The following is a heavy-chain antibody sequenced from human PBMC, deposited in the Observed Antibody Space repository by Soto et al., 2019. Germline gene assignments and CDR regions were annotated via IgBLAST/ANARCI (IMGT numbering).Heavy chain of an antibody. V-gene: IGHV3-53*01. CDR3: ARATRYVGSFDS. Sequence: EVQLVESGGGLIQPGGSLRLSCVASGFSVTSNYMTWVRQAPGKGLEWVSILYTGVSTYYSDSVKGRSTISRDTPKNTVFLQLNSLRDEDTAIYYCARATRYVGSFDSWGQGTLVSVAS. D-gene: IGHD2-2*01. CDR1: GFSVTSNY. J-gene: IGHJ4*02. CDR2: LYTGVST.